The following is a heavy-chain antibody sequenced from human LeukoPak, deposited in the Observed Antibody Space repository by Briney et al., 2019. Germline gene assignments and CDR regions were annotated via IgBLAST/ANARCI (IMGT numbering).Heavy chain of an antibody. CDR1: GYTFNNYG. CDR3: GRDPRLGIRGYTYGYIEY. Sequence: ASVKVSCKASGYTFNNYGITWVRQAPGQGLQWMGWINTNTGNPTYAQGFTGRYVFSLDTSVSTAYLQISGLTADDTAVYFCGRDPRLGIRGYTYGYIEYWGQGTLVTVSS. D-gene: IGHD5-18*01. J-gene: IGHJ4*02. CDR2: INTNTGNP. V-gene: IGHV7-4-1*02.